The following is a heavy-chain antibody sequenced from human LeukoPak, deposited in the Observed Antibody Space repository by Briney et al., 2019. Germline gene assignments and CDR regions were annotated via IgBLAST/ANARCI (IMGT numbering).Heavy chain of an antibody. CDR3: ARQDCTHGVCFSYYYFYVDV. Sequence: SVKVSCKASGGTFSSYAISWVRQAPGQGLEWMGGIIPIFGTANYAQKFQGRVTITTDESTSTAYMELSSLRSEDTAVYYCARQDCTHGVCFSYYYFYVDVWGKGTTVTVSS. D-gene: IGHD2-8*01. CDR1: GGTFSSYA. V-gene: IGHV1-69*05. J-gene: IGHJ6*03. CDR2: IIPIFGTA.